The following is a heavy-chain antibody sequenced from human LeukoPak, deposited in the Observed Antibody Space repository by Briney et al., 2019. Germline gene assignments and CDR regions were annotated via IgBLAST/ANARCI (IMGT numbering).Heavy chain of an antibody. J-gene: IGHJ4*02. D-gene: IGHD6-13*01. CDR1: GGSTTNYY. Sequence: SETLSLTCTVSGGSTTNYYWSWIRQPPGKGLEWIGYIYYSGNTNCNPSLKSRVTISVDTSNNQFSLNLSSVTAADTAVYYCARRSPGIAAAGRIGIRVSYFDYWGQGTLVTVSS. CDR2: IYYSGNT. V-gene: IGHV4-59*01. CDR3: ARRSPGIAAAGRIGIRVSYFDY.